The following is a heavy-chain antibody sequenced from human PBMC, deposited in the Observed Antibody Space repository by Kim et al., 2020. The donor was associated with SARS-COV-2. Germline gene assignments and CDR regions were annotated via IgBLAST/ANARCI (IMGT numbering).Heavy chain of an antibody. V-gene: IGHV3-23*01. D-gene: IGHD5-18*01. Sequence: GGSLRLSCAASGFTFDNHAMAWVRRAPGEGLEGITAITGGGQYTDYADSVRGHFVISRDNSKNTLYLQMDSLRADDTAVYYCARRRGDSYGDFDYWGQGT. J-gene: IGHJ4*02. CDR2: ITGGGQYT. CDR3: ARRRGDSYGDFDY. CDR1: GFTFDNHA.